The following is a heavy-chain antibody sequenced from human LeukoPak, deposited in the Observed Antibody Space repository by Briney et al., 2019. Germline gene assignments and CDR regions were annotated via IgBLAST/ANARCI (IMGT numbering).Heavy chain of an antibody. J-gene: IGHJ6*02. Sequence: PVKVCCKPSVGTVSSYAIRWVRQAPRQGLEWMGRIIPILGIANCAQKFQGRDTITADKSTSTAYMELSSLRSEDTAVYYCARLRYSSSWYVTSPYYYYYGMDVWGQGTTVIVSS. D-gene: IGHD6-13*01. CDR2: IIPILGIA. V-gene: IGHV1-69*04. CDR3: ARLRYSSSWYVTSPYYYYYGMDV. CDR1: VGTVSSYA.